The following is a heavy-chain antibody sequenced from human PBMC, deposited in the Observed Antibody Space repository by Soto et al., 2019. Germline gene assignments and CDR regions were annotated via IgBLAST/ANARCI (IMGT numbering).Heavy chain of an antibody. CDR2: ISYDGSNK. CDR1: GFTFSSYG. J-gene: IGHJ3*02. V-gene: IGHV3-30*18. D-gene: IGHD6-19*01. Sequence: VGSLRLSCAASGFTFSSYGMHWVRQAPGKGLEWVAVISYDGSNKYYADSVKGRFTISRDNSKNTLYLQMNSLRAEDTAVYYCAKGPVAGLAFDIWGQGTMVTVSS. CDR3: AKGPVAGLAFDI.